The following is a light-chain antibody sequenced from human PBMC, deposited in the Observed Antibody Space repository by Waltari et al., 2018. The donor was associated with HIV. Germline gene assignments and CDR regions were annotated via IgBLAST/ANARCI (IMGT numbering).Light chain of an antibody. J-gene: IGKJ3*01. Sequence: DIQMTQSPSPLYESVGDRVAVTCRASENILNYLHWYQQNSWKAPRLLISGGSFSQGGISSSFRGSVSVTDFTLTISSLEPDDFATYYCQQTYSPPLTFGPGTKVEIK. CDR2: GGS. V-gene: IGKV1-39*01. CDR3: QQTYSPPLT. CDR1: ENILNY.